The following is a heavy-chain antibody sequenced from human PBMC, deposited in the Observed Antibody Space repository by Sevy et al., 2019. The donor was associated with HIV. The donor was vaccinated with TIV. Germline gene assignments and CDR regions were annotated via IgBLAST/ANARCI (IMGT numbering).Heavy chain of an antibody. Sequence: GGSLRLSCAASGFTFSNYAMSRVRQTPWKGLEWVSAISGSTDATYYTDSVKGRFTISRDNSKNTVYLQMNSLRAEDTAVYYCVKEVSQYSYSDYWGQGTLVTVSS. D-gene: IGHD5-18*01. CDR2: ISGSTDAT. CDR1: GFTFSNYA. V-gene: IGHV3-23*01. J-gene: IGHJ4*02. CDR3: VKEVSQYSYSDY.